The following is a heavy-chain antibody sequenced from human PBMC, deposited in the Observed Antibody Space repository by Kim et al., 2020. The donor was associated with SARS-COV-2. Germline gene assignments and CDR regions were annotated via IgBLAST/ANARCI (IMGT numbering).Heavy chain of an antibody. V-gene: IGHV1-2*02. J-gene: IGHJ3*02. Sequence: GTNYAQKVQGRVTMTRGTSISTAYMGLSRLRSDDTAVYYCAREGNDAFDIWGQGTMVTVSS. CDR3: AREGNDAFDI. CDR2: GT. D-gene: IGHD3-10*01.